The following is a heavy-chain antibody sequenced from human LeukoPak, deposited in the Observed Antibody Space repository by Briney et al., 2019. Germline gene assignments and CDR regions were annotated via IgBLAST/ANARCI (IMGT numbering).Heavy chain of an antibody. Sequence: PSETLSLTCTVSGGSISSYYWSWIRQPPGKGLEWIGYIYYSGSTNYNPSLKSRVTISVDTSKNQFSLKLSSVTAADTAAYYCARDRTGSYWGQGTLVTVSS. J-gene: IGHJ4*02. CDR1: GGSISSYY. V-gene: IGHV4-59*01. CDR2: IYYSGST. D-gene: IGHD1-14*01. CDR3: ARDRTGSY.